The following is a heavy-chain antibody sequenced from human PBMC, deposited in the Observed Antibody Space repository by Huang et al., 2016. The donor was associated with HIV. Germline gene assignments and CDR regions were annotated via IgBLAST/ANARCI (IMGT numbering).Heavy chain of an antibody. J-gene: IGHJ3*02. CDR2: FATEHGET. Sequence: QVQLVQSGAEVKKPGASVKVSCKVSGYTLTELYIHWVRQAPGKGLEWMGGFATEHGETIYAQNFQGRVTMTEDTSTDTAYMELHSLRPEDTAVYYCAAGYDTYYDIWGQGTMVIASS. D-gene: IGHD2-21*01. CDR3: AAGYDTYYDI. V-gene: IGHV1-24*01. CDR1: GYTLTELY.